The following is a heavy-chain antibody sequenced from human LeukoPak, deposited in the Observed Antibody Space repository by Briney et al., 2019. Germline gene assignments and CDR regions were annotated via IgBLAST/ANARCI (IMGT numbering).Heavy chain of an antibody. CDR1: DGSISSYY. CDR2: IYYSGST. V-gene: IGHV4-59*01. J-gene: IGHJ4*02. D-gene: IGHD3-9*01. Sequence: SETLSLTCSVSDGSISSYYWSWIRQPPGKGLEWIGYIYYSGSTNYNPSLKSRVTISVDTSKNQFSLKLSSVTAADAAVYYCARVSPITIFTFDYWGQGTLVTVFS. CDR3: ARVSPITIFTFDY.